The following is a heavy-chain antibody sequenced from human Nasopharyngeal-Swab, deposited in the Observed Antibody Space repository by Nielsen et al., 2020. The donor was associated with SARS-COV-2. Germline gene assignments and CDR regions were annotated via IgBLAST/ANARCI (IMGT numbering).Heavy chain of an antibody. V-gene: IGHV3-74*01. CDR1: GFTFSSFW. J-gene: IGHJ4*02. CDR3: ARGSGPHGSWDY. D-gene: IGHD1-26*01. CDR2: ISGDGSST. Sequence: GESLKISCAASGFTFSSFWMHWVRQVPGKGLVWISRISGDGSSTSYADSVKGRLTISRDNAKNTLYLQINTLTGEDMAVYHCARGSGPHGSWDYWGQGTLVTVSS.